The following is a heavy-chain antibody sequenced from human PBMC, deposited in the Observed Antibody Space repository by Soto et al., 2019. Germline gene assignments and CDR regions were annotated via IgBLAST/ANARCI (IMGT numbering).Heavy chain of an antibody. J-gene: IGHJ2*01. Sequence: VQLVESGGGVVQPGRSLRLSCAASGFTFSTYGMHWVRQAPGKGLEWVAVISYDGSNKYYADSVKGRFTISRDNSKNTLYLQMNSLRVEDTAVYYCAKGHRDDLVGATTGGWYFDLWGRGTLVTVSS. V-gene: IGHV3-30*18. CDR1: GFTFSTYG. CDR2: ISYDGSNK. CDR3: AKGHRDDLVGATTGGWYFDL. D-gene: IGHD1-26*01.